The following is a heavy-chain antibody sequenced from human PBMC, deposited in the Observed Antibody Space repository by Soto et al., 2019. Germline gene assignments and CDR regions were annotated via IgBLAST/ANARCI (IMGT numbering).Heavy chain of an antibody. CDR1: GFTFSDYY. CDR3: TTDLLWPPLXY. V-gene: IGHV3-15*01. CDR2: IKSKTDGGTT. J-gene: IGHJ4*02. Sequence: PGGSLRLSCAASGFTFSDYYMXXXXXXPGKGLEWVGRIKSKTDGGTTDYAAPVKGRFTISRDDSKNTLYLQMNSLKTEDTAVYYCTTDLLWPPLXYWXQGTLVTVSS. D-gene: IGHD3-16*01.